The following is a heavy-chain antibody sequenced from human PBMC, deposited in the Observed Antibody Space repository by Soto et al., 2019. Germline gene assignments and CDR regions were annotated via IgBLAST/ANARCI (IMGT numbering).Heavy chain of an antibody. CDR2: MNPNSGNT. J-gene: IGHJ6*02. CDR3: ARGGYSGYDYLGMDV. Sequence: ASVKVSCKASGYTFTSYDINWVRQATGQGLEWMGWMNPNSGNTGYEQKFQGRVTMTRNTSISTAYMELSSLRSEDTAVYYCARGGYSGYDYLGMDVWGQGTPVTVSS. D-gene: IGHD5-12*01. CDR1: GYTFTSYD. V-gene: IGHV1-8*01.